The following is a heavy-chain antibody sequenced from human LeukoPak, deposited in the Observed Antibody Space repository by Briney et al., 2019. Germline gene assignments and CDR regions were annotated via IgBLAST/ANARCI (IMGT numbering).Heavy chain of an antibody. CDR3: AREVRFCISTTCLKWFDP. Sequence: GGSLRLSCAASGFTFSDYGMSWVRQAPGKGLEWVSGISGSGGTTDYADSVKGRFTISRDNSKNTLYLQMNSLRAEDTAIYYCAREVRFCISTTCLKWFDPWGQGTLVTVFS. J-gene: IGHJ5*02. CDR1: GFTFSDYG. V-gene: IGHV3-23*01. D-gene: IGHD2-2*01. CDR2: ISGSGGTT.